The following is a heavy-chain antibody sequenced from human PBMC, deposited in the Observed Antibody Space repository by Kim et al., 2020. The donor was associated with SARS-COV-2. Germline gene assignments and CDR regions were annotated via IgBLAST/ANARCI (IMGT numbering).Heavy chain of an antibody. Sequence: GGSLRLSCAASGFTFSTYAMHWVRQAPGKGLEWVAVISYDGINKYYADSVKGRFTISRDNSKTTLYMQMNSLRAEDTAVYYCARGFGGHYYYGMDVWGQGTAVTVSS. CDR1: GFTFSTYA. CDR2: ISYDGINK. D-gene: IGHD3-10*01. J-gene: IGHJ6*02. V-gene: IGHV3-30-3*01. CDR3: ARGFGGHYYYGMDV.